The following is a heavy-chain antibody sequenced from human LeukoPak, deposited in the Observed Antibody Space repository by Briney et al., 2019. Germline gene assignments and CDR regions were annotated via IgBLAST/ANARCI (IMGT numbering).Heavy chain of an antibody. CDR1: GFTFSNYA. D-gene: IGHD3-16*01. V-gene: IGHV3-23*01. CDR3: AKFDYGDY. CDR2: ISDTGVTT. J-gene: IGHJ4*02. Sequence: GGSLRLSCVVSGFTFSNYAMGWVRQAPGQGLHRVSAISDTGVTTYYADSVKGRLTISRDTPKNTLYLQMNSLRAEDTAVYHCAKFDYGDYWGQGTLVTVSS.